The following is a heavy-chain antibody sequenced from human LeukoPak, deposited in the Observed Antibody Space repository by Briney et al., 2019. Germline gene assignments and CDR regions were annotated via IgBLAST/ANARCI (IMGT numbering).Heavy chain of an antibody. Sequence: ASVKVSCKVSGYTLTELSMHWGRQAPGKGREWMGGFDPEDGETIYAQKFQGRVTMTEDTSTDTAYMELSSLRSEDTAVYYCATGQQWLVYFDYWGQGTVVTVPS. CDR2: FDPEDGET. D-gene: IGHD6-19*01. J-gene: IGHJ4*02. CDR3: ATGQQWLVYFDY. V-gene: IGHV1-24*01. CDR1: GYTLTELS.